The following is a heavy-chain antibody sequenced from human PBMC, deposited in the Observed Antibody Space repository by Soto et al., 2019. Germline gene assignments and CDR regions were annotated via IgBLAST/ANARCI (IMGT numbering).Heavy chain of an antibody. J-gene: IGHJ3*02. V-gene: IGHV1-18*01. D-gene: IGHD3-22*01. CDR3: ARWRIDDYDSSGYDAAFDI. CDR2: ITANNVNT. CDR1: GYTLTSYG. Sequence: ASVKVSCKTSGYTLTSYGISWVRQAPGQGLEWMGWITANNVNTNYAQKFQGRVTMTTDTSTSTAYMELRSLRSDDTAVYYCARWRIDDYDSSGYDAAFDIWG.